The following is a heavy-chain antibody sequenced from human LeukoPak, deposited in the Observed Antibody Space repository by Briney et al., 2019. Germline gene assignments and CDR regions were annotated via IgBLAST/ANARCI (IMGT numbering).Heavy chain of an antibody. CDR2: INPNSGGT. J-gene: IGHJ4*02. CDR1: GYTFTGYY. CDR3: ARGGNSYGYVWRGDY. Sequence: ASVKVSCKASGYTFTGYYMHRVRQAPGQGLEWMGWINPNSGGTNHAQKFQGRVTITADESTSTAYMELSSLRSEDTAVYYCARGGNSYGYVWRGDYWGQGTLVTVSS. V-gene: IGHV1-2*02. D-gene: IGHD5-18*01.